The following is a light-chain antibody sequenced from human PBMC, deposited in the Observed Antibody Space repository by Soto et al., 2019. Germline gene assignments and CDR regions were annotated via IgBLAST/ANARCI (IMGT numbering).Light chain of an antibody. Sequence: EIVLTQSPATLSLSPGERATLSCKASQNIRTHLAWYLQKPGQPPRLLIFDASNRATGIPARFSGSGSGTDFPLTTGSLEPEDSGLDYCQQRSDWPLTFGGGARVEVK. V-gene: IGKV3-11*01. CDR3: QQRSDWPLT. CDR2: DAS. CDR1: QNIRTH. J-gene: IGKJ4*01.